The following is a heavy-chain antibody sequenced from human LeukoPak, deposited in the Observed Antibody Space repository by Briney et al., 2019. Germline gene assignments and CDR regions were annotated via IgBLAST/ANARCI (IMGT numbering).Heavy chain of an antibody. D-gene: IGHD3-3*02. CDR1: GGSFSGYY. CDR2: INHSGST. CDR3: ARGGIFGVAGSDAFDI. J-gene: IGHJ3*02. Sequence: SETLSLTCAVYGGSFSGYYWSWIRQPPGKGLGWIGEINHSGSTNYNPSLKSRVTISVDTSKNQFSLKPSSVTAADTAVYHCARGGIFGVAGSDAFDIWGQGTMVTVSS. V-gene: IGHV4-34*01.